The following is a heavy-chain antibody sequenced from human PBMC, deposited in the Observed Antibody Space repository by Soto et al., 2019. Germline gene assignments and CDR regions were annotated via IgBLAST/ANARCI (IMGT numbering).Heavy chain of an antibody. CDR3: ARVVPGAEAWFGP. J-gene: IGHJ5*02. CDR2: ISLYSDGT. D-gene: IGHD2-2*01. Sequence: QVQLVQSGGEVKRPGASVKVSCKTSGYTFSNYGITWVRQAPGQPLEWLGWISLYSDGTNYAQKFQGRVSMTTDTYTTTAYMELRSLRSADTAVYYCARVVPGAEAWFGPWGAGTLVTDSS. CDR1: GYTFSNYG. V-gene: IGHV1-18*01.